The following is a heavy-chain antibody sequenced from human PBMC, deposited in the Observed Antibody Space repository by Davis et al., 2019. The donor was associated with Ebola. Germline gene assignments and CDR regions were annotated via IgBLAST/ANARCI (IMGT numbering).Heavy chain of an antibody. Sequence: SETLPLTCAVSGYSISSSNWWGWFRQPPGKGLEWIGYIYFTGSRYNNPSLKSRVTMSVDMSKNQFSLKLSSVTAVDTAVYYCARLPVRDSGTLLEGGYWGQGTLVTVSS. CDR3: ARLPVRDSGTLLEGGY. CDR1: GYSISSSNW. CDR2: IYFTGSR. D-gene: IGHD1-26*01. J-gene: IGHJ4*02. V-gene: IGHV4-28*01.